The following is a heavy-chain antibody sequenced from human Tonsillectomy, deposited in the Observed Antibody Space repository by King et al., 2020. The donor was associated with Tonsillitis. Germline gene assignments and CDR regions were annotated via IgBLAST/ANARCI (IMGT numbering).Heavy chain of an antibody. CDR3: ARECSSTSCSPPDAFDI. CDR1: GFTFSSYG. D-gene: IGHD2-2*01. V-gene: IGHV3-33*05. Sequence: VQLVESGGGVVQPGRSLRLSCAASGFTFSSYGMHWVRQAPGKGLEWVAVISYDGSNKYYADSVKGRFTISRDNSKNTLYLQMNSLRAEDTAVYYCARECSSTSCSPPDAFDIWCQGTMVTVSS. J-gene: IGHJ3*02. CDR2: ISYDGSNK.